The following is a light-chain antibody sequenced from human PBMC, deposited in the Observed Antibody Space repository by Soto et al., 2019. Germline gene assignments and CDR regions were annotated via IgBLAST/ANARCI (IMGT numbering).Light chain of an antibody. V-gene: IGKV3-20*01. CDR1: QSVSSSY. CDR3: QQTYSTPWT. CDR2: DAS. J-gene: IGKJ1*01. Sequence: EIVLTQSPGTLSLSRGERATRSCRASQSVSSSYLAWYQQKPGQAPRLLIYDASNRATGIPARFSGSGSGTDFTLTLSSLQPEDSATYYCQQTYSTPWTFGQGTKVDIK.